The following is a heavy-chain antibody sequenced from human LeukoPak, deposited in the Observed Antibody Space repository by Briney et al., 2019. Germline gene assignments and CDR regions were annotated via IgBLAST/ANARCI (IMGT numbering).Heavy chain of an antibody. J-gene: IGHJ3*01. CDR2: ISCSGGSP. D-gene: IGHD3-10*01. CDR1: GFTFSTYA. V-gene: IGHV3-23*01. CDR3: TRGDLPLWFQDLIAFDV. Sequence: GGSLRLSCAASGFTFSTYAMSWVRQAPGKGLEWVSAISCSGGSPYYADSVKGRFTISRDNSQDTLYLQMNSLRVEDTAVYFCTRGDLPLWFQDLIAFDVWGQGTMVTVSS.